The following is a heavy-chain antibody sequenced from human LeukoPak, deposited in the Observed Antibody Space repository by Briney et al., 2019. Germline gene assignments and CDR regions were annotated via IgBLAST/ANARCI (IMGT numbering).Heavy chain of an antibody. J-gene: IGHJ6*02. V-gene: IGHV1-69*04. CDR1: GGTFSSYA. CDR2: IIPILGIA. CDR3: ARDPGIAVAGTPHYYGMDV. Sequence: GASVKVSCKASGGTFSSYAISWVRQAPGQGLEWMGRIIPILGIANYAQKFQGRVTITADKSTSTAYMELSSLRSEDTAVYYCARDPGIAVAGTPHYYGMDVWGQGTTVTVSS. D-gene: IGHD6-19*01.